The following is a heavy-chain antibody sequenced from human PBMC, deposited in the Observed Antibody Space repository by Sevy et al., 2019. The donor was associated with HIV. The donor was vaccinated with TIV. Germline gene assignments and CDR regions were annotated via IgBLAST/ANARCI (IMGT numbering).Heavy chain of an antibody. D-gene: IGHD2-2*01. CDR1: GGSISSYY. CDR2: IYTSGST. CDR3: ARDIVVVPADTNYYYYYGMDV. V-gene: IGHV4-4*07. J-gene: IGHJ6*01. Sequence: SETLSLTCTVSGGSISSYYWSWIRQPAGKGLEWIGRIYTSGSTNYNPSLKSRVTMSVDTSKNQFSLKLSSVTAADTAAYYCARDIVVVPADTNYYYYYGMDVWGQGTTVTVSS.